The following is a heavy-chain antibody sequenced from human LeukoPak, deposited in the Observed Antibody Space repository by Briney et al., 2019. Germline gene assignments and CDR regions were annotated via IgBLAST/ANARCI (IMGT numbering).Heavy chain of an antibody. V-gene: IGHV1-2*02. J-gene: IGHJ6*02. CDR1: GYTFTGYY. D-gene: IGHD6-6*01. CDR3: ASSARPGYYYGMDV. CDR2: INPNSGGT. Sequence: ASVKVSCKASGYTFTGYYMHWVRQAHGQGLEWMGWINPNSGGTNYAQKFQGRVTMTRDTSISTAYMELSRLRSDDTAVYYCASSARPGYYYGMDVWGQGTTVTVSS.